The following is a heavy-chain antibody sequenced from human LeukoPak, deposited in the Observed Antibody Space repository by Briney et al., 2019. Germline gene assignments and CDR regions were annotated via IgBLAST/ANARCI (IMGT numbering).Heavy chain of an antibody. CDR3: SRGLLQFWNGYTADVFDI. Sequence: ASVKVSSKPSVYTLTSYDINWVRQAPGQGLEWMGRLNTNSGNTDYAQKFQGRVTMTRNTSISTVYMELSSLRSEDTAVYYCSRGLLQFWNGYTADVFDIWGQGTMVTVSS. CDR1: VYTLTSYD. D-gene: IGHD3-3*01. V-gene: IGHV1-8*01. CDR2: LNTNSGNT. J-gene: IGHJ3*02.